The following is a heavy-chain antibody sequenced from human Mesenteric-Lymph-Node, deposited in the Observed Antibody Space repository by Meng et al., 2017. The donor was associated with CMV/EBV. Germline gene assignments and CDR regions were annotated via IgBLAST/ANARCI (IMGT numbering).Heavy chain of an antibody. V-gene: IGHV1-69*05. CDR3: ARGRDALPFDY. CDR2: IIPIFGTA. J-gene: IGHJ4*02. CDR1: GGTFSSYA. Sequence: SVKVSCKASGGTFSSYAISWGRQAPGQGLERMGGIIPIFGTANYAQKFQGRVTITTDESTSTAYMELSSLRSEDTAVYYCARGRDALPFDYWGQGTLVTVSS.